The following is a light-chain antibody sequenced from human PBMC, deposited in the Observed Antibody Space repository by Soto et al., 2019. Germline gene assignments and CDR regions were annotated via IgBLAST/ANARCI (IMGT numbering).Light chain of an antibody. CDR1: SSDVGGYDY. CDR2: EVN. Sequence: SVLAQPASVSGSPGQSVTISCTGASSDVGGYDYVSWYQQHPGKAPKLILYEVNNRPSGVSNHFSGSKSGNTASLIISGLQADDEADYYCSSYSTTSTLVFGSGTRSPS. CDR3: SSYSTTSTLV. V-gene: IGLV2-14*01. J-gene: IGLJ1*01.